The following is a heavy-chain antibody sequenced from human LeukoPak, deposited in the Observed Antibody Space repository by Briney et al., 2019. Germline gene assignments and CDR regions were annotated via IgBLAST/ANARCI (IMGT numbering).Heavy chain of an antibody. Sequence: SETLSLTCTVSGGSIGSYYWSWIRQPPGKGLGWIGYIYYSGSTNYNPSLKSRVTISLDTSKNQFSLKLSSVTAADTAVYYCARGANYYDSSGYSATFDYWGQGTLVTVSS. V-gene: IGHV4-59*12. CDR2: IYYSGST. D-gene: IGHD3-22*01. J-gene: IGHJ4*02. CDR1: GGSIGSYY. CDR3: ARGANYYDSSGYSATFDY.